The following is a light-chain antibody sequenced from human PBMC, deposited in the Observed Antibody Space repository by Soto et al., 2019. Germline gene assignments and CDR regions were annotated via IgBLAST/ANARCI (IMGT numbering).Light chain of an antibody. CDR2: EVT. CDR1: ASDIGRYNY. J-gene: IGLJ1*01. CDR3: NSYVGSNNYV. V-gene: IGLV2-8*01. Sequence: QSALTQPPSASGSPGQSVTISCIGTASDIGRYNYVSWYQHHPGKASKLIIYEVTKRPSGVPDRFSGSKSGNTASLTVSGLQADDEADYYCNSYVGSNNYVFGTGTKLTVL.